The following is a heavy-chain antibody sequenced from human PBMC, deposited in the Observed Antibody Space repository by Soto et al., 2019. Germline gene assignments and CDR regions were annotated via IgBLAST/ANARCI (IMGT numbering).Heavy chain of an antibody. D-gene: IGHD3-10*01. CDR3: AKVRRFGELRSLY. J-gene: IGHJ4*02. Sequence: EVQLLESGGGLVQPGGSLRLSCAASGFTFSSYAMSWVRQAPGKGLEWVSAIGVSGDTTYYADSVKGRFTISRDNSKNTLYLQMGSLRAAETAVYYCAKVRRFGELRSLYWGQGTLVPVSS. CDR1: GFTFSSYA. V-gene: IGHV3-23*01. CDR2: IGVSGDTT.